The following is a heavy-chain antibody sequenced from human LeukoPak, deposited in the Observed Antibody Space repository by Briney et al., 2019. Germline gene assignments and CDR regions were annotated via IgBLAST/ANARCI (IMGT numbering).Heavy chain of an antibody. CDR3: ARADTPDSDY. CDR2: IIPILGIA. D-gene: IGHD1-14*01. Sequence: SVKVSCKASGGTFSSYAISWVRQAPGQGLEWMGRIIPILGIANYAQKFQGRVTITADKSTSTAYMELSSLRSEDAAVYYCARADTPDSDYWGQGTLVTVSS. V-gene: IGHV1-69*04. CDR1: GGTFSSYA. J-gene: IGHJ4*02.